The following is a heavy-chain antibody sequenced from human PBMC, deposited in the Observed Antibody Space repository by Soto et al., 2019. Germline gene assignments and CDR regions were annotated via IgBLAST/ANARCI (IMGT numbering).Heavy chain of an antibody. J-gene: IGHJ4*02. CDR1: GFTFSSYG. Sequence: PGGSLRLSCAASGFTFSSYGMHWVRQAPGKGLEWVAVISYDGSNKYYADSVKGRFTISRDNSKNTLYLQMNSLRAEDTVVYYCAKTQGYSSSFTGLFDYWGQGTLVTVSS. V-gene: IGHV3-30*18. CDR2: ISYDGSNK. D-gene: IGHD6-6*01. CDR3: AKTQGYSSSFTGLFDY.